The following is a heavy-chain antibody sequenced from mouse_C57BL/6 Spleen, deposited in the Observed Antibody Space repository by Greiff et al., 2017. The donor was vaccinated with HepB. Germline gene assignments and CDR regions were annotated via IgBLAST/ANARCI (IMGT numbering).Heavy chain of an antibody. D-gene: IGHD1-3*01. CDR1: GFTFSSYA. J-gene: IGHJ4*01. V-gene: IGHV5-9-1*02. CDR2: ISSGGDYI. Sequence: EVQGVESGEGLVKPGGSLKLSCAASGFTFSSYAMSWVRQTPEKRLEWVAYISSGGDYIYYADTVKGRFTISRDNARNTLYLQMSSLKSEDTAMYYCTRDYNYRYAMDYWGQGTSVTVSS. CDR3: TRDYNYRYAMDY.